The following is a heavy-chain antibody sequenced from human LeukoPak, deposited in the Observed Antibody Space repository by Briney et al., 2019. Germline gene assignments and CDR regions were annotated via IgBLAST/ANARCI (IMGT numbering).Heavy chain of an antibody. CDR2: IYTSGST. D-gene: IGHD2-2*01. J-gene: IGHJ4*02. Sequence: PSETLSLTCTVSGGSISSYYWSWIRQPAGKGLEWIGRIYTSGSTNYNPSLKSRVTMSVDTSKYQFSLKLSSVTAADTAVYYCARALVVPAAGYFDYWGQGTLVTVSS. V-gene: IGHV4-4*07. CDR3: ARALVVPAAGYFDY. CDR1: GGSISSYY.